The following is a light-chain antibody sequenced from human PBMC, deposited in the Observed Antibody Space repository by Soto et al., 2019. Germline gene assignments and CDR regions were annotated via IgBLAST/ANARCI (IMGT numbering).Light chain of an antibody. CDR1: ITDIGAYNY. CDR3: GSKAGSNKHVV. Sequence: QSALTQPASVSGSPGQSITISCTGTITDIGAYNYVSWYQQHPGKAPKLLIYGVSSRPSGVSNRFSGSKSGNTASLTVSGLQADDEADYYCGSKAGSNKHVVFGGGTKLTVL. J-gene: IGLJ2*01. V-gene: IGLV2-14*01. CDR2: GVS.